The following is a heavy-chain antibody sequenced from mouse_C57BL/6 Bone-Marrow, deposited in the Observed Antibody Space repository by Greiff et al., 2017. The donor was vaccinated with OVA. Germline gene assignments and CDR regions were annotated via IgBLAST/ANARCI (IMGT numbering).Heavy chain of an antibody. V-gene: IGHV5-17*01. CDR2: ISSGSSTI. CDR1: GFTFSDYG. Sequence: EVKLMESGGGLVKPGGSLKLSCAASGFTFSDYGMHWVRQAPEKGLEWVAYISSGSSTIYYADTVKGRFTISRDNAKNTLFLQMTSLRSEDTAMYYCARLDGMDYWGQGTSVTVSS. J-gene: IGHJ4*01. CDR3: ARLDGMDY.